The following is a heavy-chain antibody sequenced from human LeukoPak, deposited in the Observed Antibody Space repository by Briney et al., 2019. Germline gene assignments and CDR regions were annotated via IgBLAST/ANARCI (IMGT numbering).Heavy chain of an antibody. Sequence: SETLSLTCAVYRGSFSGYYWSWIRQPPGKGLEWIGEINHSGSTNYNPSLKSRVTISVDTSKNQFSLKLSSATAADTAVYYCARAFSVFGVVIRSFDPWGQGTLVTVSS. CDR2: INHSGST. D-gene: IGHD3-3*01. CDR1: RGSFSGYY. V-gene: IGHV4-34*01. CDR3: ARAFSVFGVVIRSFDP. J-gene: IGHJ5*02.